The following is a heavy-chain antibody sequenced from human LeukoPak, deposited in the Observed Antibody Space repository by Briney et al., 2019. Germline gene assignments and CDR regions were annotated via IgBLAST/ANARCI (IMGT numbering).Heavy chain of an antibody. CDR3: ARDQVVPAATDAFDI. V-gene: IGHV4-59*01. J-gene: IGHJ3*02. D-gene: IGHD2-2*01. CDR2: IYYSGST. Sequence: SETLSLTCTVSGGSISSYYWSWIRQPPGKGLEWIGYIYYSGSTNYNPSLKSRVTISVDTSKNQFSVKLSSVTAADTAVYYCARDQVVPAATDAFDIWGQGTMVTVSS. CDR1: GGSISSYY.